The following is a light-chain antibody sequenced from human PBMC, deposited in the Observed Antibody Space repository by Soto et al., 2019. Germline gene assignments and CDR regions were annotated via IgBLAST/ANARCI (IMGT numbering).Light chain of an antibody. J-gene: IGKJ1*01. CDR2: KAS. CDR1: QSISSW. V-gene: IGKV1-5*03. CDR3: QQYNSYPGT. Sequence: DIQMTQSPSTLSASVGDRVTITCRASQSISSWLAWYQQKPGKAPKVLIYKASSLESGVPSRFSGSGSGTEFPLTISSLQPDDFATYYCQQYNSYPGTFGQGTKVEIK.